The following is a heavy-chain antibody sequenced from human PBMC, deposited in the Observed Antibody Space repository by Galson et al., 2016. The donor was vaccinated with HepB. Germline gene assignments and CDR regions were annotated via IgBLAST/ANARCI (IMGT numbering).Heavy chain of an antibody. Sequence: SLRLSCAASGLTFSIYGMHWVRQAPDKGLEWVALISNDGSNQYYADSVKGRSSISRDNSNNTLYLQMNSLRVEDTAVYYCAKAKLVVGSAYEYWGQGTLVTVSS. D-gene: IGHD2-21*01. CDR2: ISNDGSNQ. V-gene: IGHV3-30*18. J-gene: IGHJ4*02. CDR3: AKAKLVVGSAYEY. CDR1: GLTFSIYG.